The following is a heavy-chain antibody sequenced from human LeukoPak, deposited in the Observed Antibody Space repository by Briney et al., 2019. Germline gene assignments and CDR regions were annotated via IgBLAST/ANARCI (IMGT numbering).Heavy chain of an antibody. CDR2: IDADGTSA. Sequence: GGSLRLSCAASGFNFSSYSMNWVRQAPGKGLVWVSRIDADGTSATYADSVKGRFTISRDNARNTLYLQMNSLRAEDTAVYYCAREGGYDPFEYWGQGTLVTVSS. J-gene: IGHJ4*02. CDR3: AREGGYDPFEY. CDR1: GFNFSSYS. D-gene: IGHD5-12*01. V-gene: IGHV3-74*01.